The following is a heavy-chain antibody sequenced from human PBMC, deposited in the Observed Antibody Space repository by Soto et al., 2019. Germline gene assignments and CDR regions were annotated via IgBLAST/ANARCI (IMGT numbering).Heavy chain of an antibody. CDR3: SRIHVEYSSGWCIAY. CDR1: GFSLSTSGMC. Sequence: SGPTLVNPTQTLTLTCTFSGFSLSTSGMCVSWIRQPPGKALEWLALIDWDDDKYYSTSLKTRLTISKDTSKNQVFLTMTNMDTVDTATYYFSRIHVEYSSGWCIAYWGQGTPVTVSS. J-gene: IGHJ4*02. D-gene: IGHD6-19*01. CDR2: IDWDDDK. V-gene: IGHV2-70*01.